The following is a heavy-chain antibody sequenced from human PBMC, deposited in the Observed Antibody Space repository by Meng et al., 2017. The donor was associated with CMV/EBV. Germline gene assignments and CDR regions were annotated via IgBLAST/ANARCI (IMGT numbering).Heavy chain of an antibody. CDR1: GYSFTSYW. D-gene: IGHD1-1*01. J-gene: IGHJ4*02. CDR3: ARHRPNWNRDY. V-gene: IGHV5-10-1*01. Sequence: SCKGSGYSFTSYWIRWVRQMPGKGLEWMGRIDPSDSYTNYSPSFHGHVTISADKSISTAYLQWSSLKASDTAMYYCARHRPNWNRDYWGQGTLVTVSS. CDR2: IDPSDSYT.